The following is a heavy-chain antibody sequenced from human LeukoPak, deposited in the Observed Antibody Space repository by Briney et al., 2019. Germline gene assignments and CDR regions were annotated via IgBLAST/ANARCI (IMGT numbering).Heavy chain of an antibody. D-gene: IGHD3-16*01. CDR3: ARGNDPKNPSFDY. CDR1: GGSISSYY. Sequence: MPSETLSLTCTVSGGSISSYYWSWIRQPPGKGLEWIGYIYYSGSTNYNPSLKSRVTISVDTSKNQFSLKLSSVTAADTAVYYCARGNDPKNPSFDYWGQGTLVTVSS. V-gene: IGHV4-59*01. J-gene: IGHJ4*02. CDR2: IYYSGST.